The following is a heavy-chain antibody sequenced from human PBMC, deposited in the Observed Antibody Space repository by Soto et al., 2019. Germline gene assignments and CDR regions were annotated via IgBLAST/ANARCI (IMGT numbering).Heavy chain of an antibody. V-gene: IGHV4-59*01. J-gene: IGHJ4*02. CDR1: GDSKSRSY. CDR3: ALRSMAVVPEY. Sequence: KPSETPSLACAVSGDSKSRSYSMWIRQPPGKGLESIGYLYYGRSANYNPSLKSRVTLSVDTSTNQCSLTLSSMTAADTAVYYCALRSMAVVPEYWGQGTLVT. CDR2: LYYGRSA. D-gene: IGHD3-22*01.